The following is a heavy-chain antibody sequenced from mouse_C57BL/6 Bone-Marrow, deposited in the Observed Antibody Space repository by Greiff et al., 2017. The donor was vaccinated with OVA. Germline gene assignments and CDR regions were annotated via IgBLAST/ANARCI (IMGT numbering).Heavy chain of an antibody. V-gene: IGHV1-64*01. J-gene: IGHJ4*01. CDR3: ARKAIYYDYDGYAMDY. CDR1: GYTFTSYW. CDR2: IHPNSGST. D-gene: IGHD2-4*01. Sequence: QVQLQQSGAELVKPGASVKLSCKASGYTFTSYWMHWVKQRPGQGLEWIGMIHPNSGSTNYNEKFKSKATLTVDKSSSTAYMQLSSLTSEDSAVYYCARKAIYYDYDGYAMDYWGQGTSVTVSS.